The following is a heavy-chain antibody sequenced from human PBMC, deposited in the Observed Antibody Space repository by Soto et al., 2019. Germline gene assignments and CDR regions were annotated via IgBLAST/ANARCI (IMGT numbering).Heavy chain of an antibody. Sequence: QVQLVQSAAEVKKPGSSVKISCKASGDTFINYSFSWMRQAPGQGLEWMGVIVPMSGGPNSAEKFHDRLTITAHQSTGNVTMQLARLTSDDTAVYYCARVGIRLIPADLGGGYHFEGLDVWGQGTNVTVS. CDR2: IVPMSGGP. CDR3: ARVGIRLIPADLGGGYHFEGLDV. V-gene: IGHV1-69*01. J-gene: IGHJ6*02. CDR1: GDTFINYS. D-gene: IGHD2-2*01.